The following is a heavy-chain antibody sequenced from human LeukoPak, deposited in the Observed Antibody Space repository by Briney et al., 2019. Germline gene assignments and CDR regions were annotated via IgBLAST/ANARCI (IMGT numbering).Heavy chain of an antibody. CDR2: MNPNSGNT. CDR3: ARDRADYYDSSGYCV. D-gene: IGHD3-22*01. J-gene: IGHJ4*02. V-gene: IGHV1-8*01. Sequence: ASVKVSCKASGYTFTSYDINWVRQATGQGLEWMGWMNPNSGNTGYAQKFQGRVTMTRNTSIRTAYMELSSLRSDDTAVYYCARDRADYYDSSGYCVWGQGTLVTVSS. CDR1: GYTFTSYD.